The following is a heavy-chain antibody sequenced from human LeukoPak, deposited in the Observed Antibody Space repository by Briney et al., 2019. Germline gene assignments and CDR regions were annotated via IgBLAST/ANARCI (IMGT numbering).Heavy chain of an antibody. CDR2: IYYSGST. CDR1: GGSVSSSF. V-gene: IGHV4-59*02. D-gene: IGHD4-17*01. J-gene: IGHJ3*02. Sequence: SETLSLTCSVSGGSVSSSFWSWIRQPPGKGLEWIGHIYYSGSTNYNPSLKSRVTISVDTSKNHFSLKVTSVTAANTAVYYCARVGPTGDYGDSHDAFDIWGQGTLVAVSS. CDR3: ARVGPTGDYGDSHDAFDI.